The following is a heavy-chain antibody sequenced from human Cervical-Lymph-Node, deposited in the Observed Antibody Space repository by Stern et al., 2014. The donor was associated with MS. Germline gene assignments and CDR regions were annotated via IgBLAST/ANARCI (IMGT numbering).Heavy chain of an antibody. CDR2: IHHNGST. CDR1: GVSFSGYY. J-gene: IGHJ4*02. V-gene: IGHV4-34*01. D-gene: IGHD1-7*01. Sequence: QVQLQQWGAGLLKPSETLSLTCSVSGVSFSGYYWSWIRQPPGKGLEWIGEIHHNGSTNDNPSFKSRVALSLDASKNQFSLKLTSVTAADTAVYYCARGRRMAGTVMRLGHGYTLDYWGQGALVIVSS. CDR3: ARGRRMAGTVMRLGHGYTLDY.